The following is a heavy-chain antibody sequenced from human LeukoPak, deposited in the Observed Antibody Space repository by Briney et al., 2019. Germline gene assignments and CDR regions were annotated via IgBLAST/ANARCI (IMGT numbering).Heavy chain of an antibody. CDR1: GFTFSDYW. CDR3: AKGAEFCTTTCPVDYYYFYYYYMDV. V-gene: IGHV3-23*01. Sequence: GGSLRLSCAASGFTFSDYWMSWVRQAPGKALEWVSAISGDGGSKGRFTISRDNSKNSLYLQMNSLGAEDTAVYYCAKGAEFCTTTCPVDYYYFYYYYMDVWGKGTTVTVSS. J-gene: IGHJ6*03. D-gene: IGHD2-2*01. CDR2: ISGDGGS.